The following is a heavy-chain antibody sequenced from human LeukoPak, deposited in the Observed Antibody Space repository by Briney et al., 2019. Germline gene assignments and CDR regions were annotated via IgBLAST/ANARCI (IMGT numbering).Heavy chain of an antibody. D-gene: IGHD6-13*01. CDR2: ISWNSGSI. V-gene: IGHV3-9*01. CDR1: GFTFDDYA. CDR3: AKDVSSSSLLYYFDY. J-gene: IGHJ4*02. Sequence: GRSLRLSCAASGFTFDDYAMHWVRQAPGKGLEWVSGISWNSGSIGYADSVKGRFTIPRDNAKNSLYLQMNSLRAEDTALYYCAKDVSSSSLLYYFDYWGQGTLVTVSS.